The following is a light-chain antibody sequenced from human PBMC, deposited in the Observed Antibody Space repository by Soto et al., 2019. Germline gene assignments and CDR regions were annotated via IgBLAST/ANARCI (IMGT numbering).Light chain of an antibody. J-gene: IGKJ2*01. CDR2: GAS. Sequence: EIVLTQSPGTLSLSPGERATLSCRASQSVSRSYLAWYQQKPGQAPRLLIYGASSRATGIPDRFSGSGSGTDFTLPISRLEPEEFAVYYWQQYVSSPQTFGRITQLEI. CDR1: QSVSRSY. CDR3: QQYVSSPQT. V-gene: IGKV3-20*01.